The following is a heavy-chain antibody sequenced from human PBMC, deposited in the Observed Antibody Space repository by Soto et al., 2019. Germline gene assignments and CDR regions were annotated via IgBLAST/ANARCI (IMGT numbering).Heavy chain of an antibody. V-gene: IGHV2-26*01. Sequence: QVTLKESGPVLVKPRETLTLTCTVSGFSLTNARLGVSWFRQPPGKALEWLAHIFSNDEKSFTTSLKSRLTISKDTSKSQVVLTMTNMDPVDTATYYCARMKTVPPVDSWFDPWGLGTLVTVSS. D-gene: IGHD2-15*01. CDR2: IFSNDEK. J-gene: IGHJ5*02. CDR1: GFSLTNARLG. CDR3: ARMKTVPPVDSWFDP.